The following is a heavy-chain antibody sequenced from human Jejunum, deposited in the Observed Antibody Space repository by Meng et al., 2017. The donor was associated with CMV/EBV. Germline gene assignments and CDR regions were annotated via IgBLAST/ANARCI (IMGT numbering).Heavy chain of an antibody. CDR1: VYTFTNYG. D-gene: IGHD7-27*01. V-gene: IGHV1-18*01. CDR2: ISAYNGNT. J-gene: IGHJ4*02. Sequence: QVTVWQFGAEVKRPGASLKGSCKASVYTFTNYGITWVRQAPGQGLEWMGWISAYNGNTNYAQKLQGRVTMTTDTSTSTVYMELSSLRSDDAAIYYCVRANLGSADYWGQGTLVTVSS. CDR3: VRANLGSADY.